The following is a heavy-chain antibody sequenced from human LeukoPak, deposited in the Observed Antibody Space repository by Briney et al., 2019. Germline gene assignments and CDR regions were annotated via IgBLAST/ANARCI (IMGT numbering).Heavy chain of an antibody. V-gene: IGHV3-13*01. D-gene: IGHD6-13*01. CDR2: IGTAGDT. J-gene: IGHJ4*02. CDR1: GFTFSNYD. CDR3: TSSRAYSSSWEAIDN. Sequence: GGSLRLSCAASGFTFSNYDMHWVRQAAGKGLEWVSAIGTAGDTYYSASVRGRFTISRENARNSLFLQMSGLSAGDTAVYYCTSSRAYSSSWEAIDNWGQGTLVTVSS.